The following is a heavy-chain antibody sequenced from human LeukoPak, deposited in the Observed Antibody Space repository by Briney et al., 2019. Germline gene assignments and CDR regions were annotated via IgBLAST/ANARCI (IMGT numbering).Heavy chain of an antibody. J-gene: IGHJ4*02. CDR1: GGTFSSYA. CDR3: ARGLAVVSPFDF. CDR2: ITPIFGTA. Sequence: SVTVSCKASGGTFSSYAISWVRQAPGQGLEWMGGITPIFGTANYAQKFQGRVTITADESTSTAYMELSRLTSDDTAVYYCARGLAVVSPFDFWGQGTLFTVSS. V-gene: IGHV1-69*13. D-gene: IGHD3-22*01.